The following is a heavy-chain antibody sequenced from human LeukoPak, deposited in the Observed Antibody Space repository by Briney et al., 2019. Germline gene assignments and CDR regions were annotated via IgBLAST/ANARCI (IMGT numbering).Heavy chain of an antibody. J-gene: IGHJ4*02. V-gene: IGHV3-21*06. CDR3: ARALWFGETFPAY. CDR2: ISGSSSYI. Sequence: PGGSLRLSCAASGFTFSSYSMNWVRQAPGKGLEWVSSISGSSSYIYYADSVKGRFTISRDNAKNSLYLQMNSLRAEDTAVYYCARALWFGETFPAYWGQGTLVTVSS. D-gene: IGHD3-10*01. CDR1: GFTFSSYS.